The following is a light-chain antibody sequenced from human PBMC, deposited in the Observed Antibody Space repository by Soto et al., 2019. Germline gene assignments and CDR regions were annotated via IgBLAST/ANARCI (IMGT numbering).Light chain of an antibody. CDR2: DAS. V-gene: IGKV1-33*01. CDR3: QQSDSISIT. CDR1: QDISNY. J-gene: IGKJ5*01. Sequence: DIQMTQSPSSLSASVGDRVTITCRASQDISNYLNWYQQRPGKAPKLLIYDASNLERVVPSRFSGTRSGTHFTFAITSLQPEDVATYYFQQSDSISITFGQGKRLEI.